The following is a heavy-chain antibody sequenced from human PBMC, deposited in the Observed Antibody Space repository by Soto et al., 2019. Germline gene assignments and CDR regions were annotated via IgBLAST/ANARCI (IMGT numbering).Heavy chain of an antibody. CDR2: INADGTST. Sequence: GGSLRLSCAASGFTFSNSWMHWVRQVSGKGLEWVSRINADGTSTSYADSVKGRFTISRDNAKNTLYLHVNSLRAEDTAVYYCVKVLARGVGVPRFYFDSLGQGALVTVSS. V-gene: IGHV3-74*01. J-gene: IGHJ4*02. CDR3: VKVLARGVGVPRFYFDS. D-gene: IGHD2-2*01. CDR1: GFTFSNSW.